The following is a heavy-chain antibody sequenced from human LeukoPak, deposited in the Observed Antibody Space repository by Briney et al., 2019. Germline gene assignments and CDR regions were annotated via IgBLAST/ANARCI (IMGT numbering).Heavy chain of an antibody. Sequence: GGSLRLSCAASGFTFSSYSMNWVRQAPGKGLEWVSYISSSGSTIYYADSVKGRFTISRDNAKNSLYLQMNSLRAEDTAVYYCAGSAYYRDFDYWGQGTLVTVSS. D-gene: IGHD3-22*01. J-gene: IGHJ4*02. V-gene: IGHV3-48*04. CDR1: GFTFSSYS. CDR3: AGSAYYRDFDY. CDR2: ISSSGSTI.